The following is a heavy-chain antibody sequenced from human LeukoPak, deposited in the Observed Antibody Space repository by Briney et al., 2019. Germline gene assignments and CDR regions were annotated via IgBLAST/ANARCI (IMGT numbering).Heavy chain of an antibody. J-gene: IGHJ6*02. CDR1: GDSINNYY. CDR3: ARGRSGVRGVIITGYYYGMDV. V-gene: IGHV4-34*01. Sequence: SETLSLTCGVSGDSINNYYWSWIRQPAGKGLEWIGEINHSGSTNYNPSLKSRVTISVDTSKNQFSLKLSSVTAADTAVYYCARGRSGVRGVIITGYYYGMDVWGQGTTVTVSS. D-gene: IGHD3-10*01. CDR2: INHSGST.